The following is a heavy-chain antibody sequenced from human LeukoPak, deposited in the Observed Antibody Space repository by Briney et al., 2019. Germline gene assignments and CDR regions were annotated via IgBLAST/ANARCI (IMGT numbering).Heavy chain of an antibody. V-gene: IGHV3-21*05. D-gene: IGHD5-12*01. Sequence: GGSLRLSCAASGFNFIDYRMNWVRQAPGKGLEWISYIEIGGGDTKYADSVKGRFTISRDKARNSLYLQMNSLRVEDTAVYYCARDHRYAFDNWGHGTLVTVSS. CDR3: ARDHRYAFDN. CDR1: GFNFIDYR. J-gene: IGHJ4*01. CDR2: IEIGGGDT.